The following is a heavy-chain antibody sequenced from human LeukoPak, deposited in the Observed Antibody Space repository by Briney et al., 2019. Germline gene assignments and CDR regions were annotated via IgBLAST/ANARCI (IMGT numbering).Heavy chain of an antibody. J-gene: IGHJ4*02. CDR3: ARDPEGGWLPRYYFDY. V-gene: IGHV1-46*01. CDR2: INPSGGST. D-gene: IGHD6-19*01. CDR1: GYTFTSYY. Sequence: ASVKVSCTASGYTFTSYYMHWVRQAPGQGLEWMGIINPSGGSTSYAQKFQGRVTMTRDTSTSTVYMELSSLRSEDTAVYYCARDPEGGWLPRYYFDYWGQGTLVTVSS.